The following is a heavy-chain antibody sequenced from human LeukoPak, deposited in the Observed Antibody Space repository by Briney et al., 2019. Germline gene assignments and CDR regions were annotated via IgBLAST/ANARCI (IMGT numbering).Heavy chain of an antibody. CDR2: ISYDGSNK. Sequence: GGSLRLSCAASGFTFSSYAMHWVRQAPGKGLEWVAVISYDGSNKYYADSVKGRFTISRDNSKNTLYLQMNSLRAEDTAVYYCAKDPDIWGQGTMVTVSS. CDR3: AKDPDI. V-gene: IGHV3-30-3*01. J-gene: IGHJ3*02. CDR1: GFTFSSYA.